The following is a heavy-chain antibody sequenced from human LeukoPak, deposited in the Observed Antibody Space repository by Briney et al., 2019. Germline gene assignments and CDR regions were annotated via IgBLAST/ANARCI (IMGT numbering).Heavy chain of an antibody. J-gene: IGHJ4*02. Sequence: PSETLSLTCSVYNASISRHFWSWVRQPPGKGLEWIGYIYYTGSSNFNPSLRSRVTVSVDTSKNQFSLKLRSVTAADTALYYCAGGPGISTSGYWGQGALVTVSS. CDR3: AGGPGISTSGY. CDR2: IYYTGSS. CDR1: NASISRHF. V-gene: IGHV4-59*11. D-gene: IGHD2-15*01.